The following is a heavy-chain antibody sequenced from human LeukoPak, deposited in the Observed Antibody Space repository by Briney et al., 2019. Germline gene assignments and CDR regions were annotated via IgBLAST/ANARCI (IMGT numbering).Heavy chain of an antibody. D-gene: IGHD4-17*01. CDR3: ARALPYDYEFYFDY. CDR2: ISDSGGSI. Sequence: PGGSLRLSCAASGFTFSSYAMAWVRQAPGKGLEWVSGISDSGGSIYYADSVKGRFTISRDNSKNTLYLQMNSLRAEDTAVYYCARALPYDYEFYFDYWGQGTLVTVSS. V-gene: IGHV3-23*01. CDR1: GFTFSSYA. J-gene: IGHJ4*02.